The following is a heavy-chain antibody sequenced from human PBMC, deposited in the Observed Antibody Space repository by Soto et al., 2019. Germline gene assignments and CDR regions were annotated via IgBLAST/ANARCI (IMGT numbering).Heavy chain of an antibody. CDR2: IDSSSSNK. V-gene: IGHV3-48*02. CDR3: ARDDDSAMALNFDY. CDR1: GFTFDSYS. D-gene: IGHD5-18*01. Sequence: EVQLVESGGGLVQPGGSLRLSCAASGFTFDSYSMNRVRQAPGKGLEWVSYIDSSSSNKHYADSVKGRFTISRNNAKNALYLQMSSLRDEDTAVYYCARDDDSAMALNFDYWGQGTLVTVSS. J-gene: IGHJ4*02.